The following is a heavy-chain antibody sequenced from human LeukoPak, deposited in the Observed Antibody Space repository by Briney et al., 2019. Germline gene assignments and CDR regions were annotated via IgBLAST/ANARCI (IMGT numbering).Heavy chain of an antibody. CDR2: IYYSGST. CDR3: AREGAAAAPIYYFDY. Sequence: SETLSLTCTVSGGSISSGGYYWSWIRQHPGKGLEWIGYIYYSGSTYYNPSLKSRVTISVDTSKNQFSLKLSSVTAADTAVYYCAREGAAAAPIYYFDYWGQGTLVTVSS. V-gene: IGHV4-31*03. J-gene: IGHJ4*02. CDR1: GGSISSGGYY. D-gene: IGHD6-13*01.